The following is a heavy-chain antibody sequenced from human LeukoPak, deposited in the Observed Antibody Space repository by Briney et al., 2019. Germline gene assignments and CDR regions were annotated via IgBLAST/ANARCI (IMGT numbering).Heavy chain of an antibody. Sequence: EPGRSLRLSCAASGFTFNNYAMHWVRQAPGKGLEWVSGICWNSGSIGYADSVKGRFTISRDNAKNSLYLQINSLRAEDTALYYCAKAQESGSYFFDYWGQGTLVTVSS. CDR1: GFTFNNYA. J-gene: IGHJ4*02. CDR3: AKAQESGSYFFDY. D-gene: IGHD1-26*01. V-gene: IGHV3-9*01. CDR2: ICWNSGSI.